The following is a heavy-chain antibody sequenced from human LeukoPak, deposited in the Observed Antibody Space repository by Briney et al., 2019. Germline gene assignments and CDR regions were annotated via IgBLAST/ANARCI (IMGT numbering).Heavy chain of an antibody. D-gene: IGHD3-10*01. J-gene: IGHJ5*02. V-gene: IGHV4-59*08. CDR1: GGSISSYY. CDR2: IYYSGST. Sequence: SETLSLTCTVSGGSISSYYWSWNRQPPGKGLEWIGYIYYSGSTNYNPSLKSRVTISVDTSKNQFSLKLSSVTAADTAVYYCARHTVSGGSGSYYPRRNNWFDPWGQGTLVTVSS. CDR3: ARHTVSGGSGSYYPRRNNWFDP.